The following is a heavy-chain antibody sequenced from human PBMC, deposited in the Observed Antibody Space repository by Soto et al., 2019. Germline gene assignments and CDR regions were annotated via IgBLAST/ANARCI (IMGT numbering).Heavy chain of an antibody. V-gene: IGHV4-30-2*01. D-gene: IGHD6-6*01. Sequence: NPSETLSLTCAVSGGSISSGGYSWSWIRQPPGKGLEWIGYIYHSGSTYYNPSLKSRVTISVDRSKNQFSLKLSSVTAADTAVYYCARDPVGSSSGWFDPWGQGTLVTVSS. J-gene: IGHJ5*02. CDR1: GGSISSGGYS. CDR3: ARDPVGSSSGWFDP. CDR2: IYHSGST.